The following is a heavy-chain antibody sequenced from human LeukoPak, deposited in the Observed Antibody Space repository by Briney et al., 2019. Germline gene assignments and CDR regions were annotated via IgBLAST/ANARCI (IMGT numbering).Heavy chain of an antibody. V-gene: IGHV4-4*09. J-gene: IGHJ4*02. CDR2: INTNGRS. D-gene: IGHD2/OR15-2a*01. CDR3: VTSYDCKVAPFDL. CDR1: GGSIRECQ. Sequence: SETLSLICAVSGGSIRECQWSWVRQPPGKGLEWIGHINTNGRSDYNPSLRSRLTFSVDTSRDQISLKLSSVTAADTAMYYCVTSYDCKVAPFDLWGRGTLVTVSS.